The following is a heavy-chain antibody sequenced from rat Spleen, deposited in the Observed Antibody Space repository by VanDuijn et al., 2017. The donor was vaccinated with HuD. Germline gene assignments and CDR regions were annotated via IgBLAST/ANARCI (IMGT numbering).Heavy chain of an antibody. CDR2: ISFDGSST. Sequence: EVQLVESGGGFVQPGGSMKLSCAPSGFTFSNFDMAWVRQTPTKGLEWVASISFDGSSTYYRDSVKGRFTISRDNAKSTLYVQMDSLRSEDTATYYCTTENYWFAYWGQGTLVTVSS. V-gene: IGHV5-20*01. CDR3: TTENYWFAY. CDR1: GFTFSNFD. J-gene: IGHJ3*01. D-gene: IGHD1-10*01.